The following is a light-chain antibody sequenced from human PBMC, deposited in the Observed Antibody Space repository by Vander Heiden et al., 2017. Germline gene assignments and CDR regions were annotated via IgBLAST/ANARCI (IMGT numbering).Light chain of an antibody. CDR1: EEIDIH. Sequence: DIQMTQSPSSLSASVGHRLTITCRASEEIDIHVNWFQQKSGTAPKLLVYASSNLQTRVPSRCSGSGSGTNFTLTVSSLQPEDFATYFCQQTYSLPVTFGGGTQVDIK. V-gene: IGKV1-39*01. CDR2: ASS. CDR3: QQTYSLPVT. J-gene: IGKJ4*01.